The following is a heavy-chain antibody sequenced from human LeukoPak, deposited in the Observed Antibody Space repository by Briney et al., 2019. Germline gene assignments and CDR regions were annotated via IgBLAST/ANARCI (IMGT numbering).Heavy chain of an antibody. CDR3: ARGMAATGPLDWFDP. D-gene: IGHD6-13*01. J-gene: IGHJ5*02. V-gene: IGHV5-51*01. Sequence: GESLKISCKGSGYSFTSYWIGWVRQMPGKGLEWMGIIYPGDSDTRYDPSFLGQVTISADNSISTAYLHWSSLKASDTAMYYCARGMAATGPLDWFDPWGQGTLVTVSS. CDR2: IYPGDSDT. CDR1: GYSFTSYW.